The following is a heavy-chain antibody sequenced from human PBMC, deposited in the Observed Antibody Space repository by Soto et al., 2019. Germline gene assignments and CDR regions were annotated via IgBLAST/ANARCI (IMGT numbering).Heavy chain of an antibody. CDR2: IYYSGST. CDR1: GGSISSGGYY. V-gene: IGHV4-31*03. J-gene: IGHJ6*03. Sequence: SETLSLTCTVSGGSISSGGYYWSWIRQHPGKGLEWIGYIYYSGSTYYNPSLKSRVTISVDTSKNQFSLKLSSVTAADTAVYYCAVCYYYYYYMDVWGKGTTVTVSS. CDR3: AVCYYYYYYMDV. D-gene: IGHD2-8*01.